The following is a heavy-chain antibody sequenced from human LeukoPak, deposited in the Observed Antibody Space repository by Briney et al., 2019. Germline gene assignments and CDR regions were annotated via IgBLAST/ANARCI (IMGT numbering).Heavy chain of an antibody. Sequence: GASVKLSCTSSGYTFTSYGISWVRQAPGQGLEWMGWISAYNGNTNYAQKLQGRVTMTTDTSTSTAYMELRSLRSDDTAVYYCARDRHPLQDIVVVPAALWGQGTLVTVSS. CDR2: ISAYNGNT. J-gene: IGHJ4*02. CDR3: ARDRHPLQDIVVVPAAL. D-gene: IGHD2-2*01. V-gene: IGHV1-18*01. CDR1: GYTFTSYG.